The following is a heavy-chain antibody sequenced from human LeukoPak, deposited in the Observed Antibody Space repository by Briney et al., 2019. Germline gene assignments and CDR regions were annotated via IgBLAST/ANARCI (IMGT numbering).Heavy chain of an antibody. J-gene: IGHJ5*02. CDR2: IIPIFGTA. CDR1: GGTFSSYA. D-gene: IGHD1-20*01. V-gene: IGHV1-69*01. Sequence: SVKVSCKASGGTFSSYAISWVRQAPGQGLEWMGGIIPIFGTANYAQKFQGRVTITADESTSTAYMELSSLRSEDTAVYYCAREGGITGWFDPWGQGTLVTVSS. CDR3: AREGGITGWFDP.